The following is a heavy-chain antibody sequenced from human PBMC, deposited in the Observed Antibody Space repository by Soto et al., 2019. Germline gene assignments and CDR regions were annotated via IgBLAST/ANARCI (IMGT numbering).Heavy chain of an antibody. CDR3: ARHMYDIVLSNGLRRNNWFDP. Sequence: SETLSLTCTVSGGSISSSSYYWGWIRQPPGKGLEWIGSIYYSGSTYYNPSLKSRVTISVDTSKNQFSLKLSSVTAADTAVYYCARHMYDIVLSNGLRRNNWFDPWGQGTLVTVSS. V-gene: IGHV4-39*01. CDR1: GGSISSSSYY. CDR2: IYYSGST. J-gene: IGHJ5*02. D-gene: IGHD2-8*01.